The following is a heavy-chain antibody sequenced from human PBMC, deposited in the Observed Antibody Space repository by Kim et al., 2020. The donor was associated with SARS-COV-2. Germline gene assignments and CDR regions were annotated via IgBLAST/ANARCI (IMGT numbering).Heavy chain of an antibody. J-gene: IGHJ5*02. V-gene: IGHV1-69*13. CDR3: ARDILYSGYDSPKPWFDP. CDR2: IIPIFGTA. D-gene: IGHD5-12*01. CDR1: GGTFSSYA. Sequence: SVKVSCKASGGTFSSYAISWVRQAPGQGLEWMGGIIPIFGTANYAQKFQGRVTITADESTSTAYMELSSLRSEDTAVYYCARDILYSGYDSPKPWFDPWGQGTLVTVSS.